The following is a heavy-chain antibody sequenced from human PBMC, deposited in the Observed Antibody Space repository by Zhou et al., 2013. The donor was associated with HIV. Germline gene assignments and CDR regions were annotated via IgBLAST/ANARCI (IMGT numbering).Heavy chain of an antibody. Sequence: QVQLVQSGPEVKKPGSPVKISCKASGGTFSDYAISWVRQAPGQGLEWMGRILPILGIINYAQNFQDRITITADKSTTTAYMELNSLRSDGTAVYFCARDGGYCSGDICYSQIMDVWGKGTAVSVSS. D-gene: IGHD2-8*02. J-gene: IGHJ6*04. CDR3: ARDGGYCSGDICYSQIMDV. V-gene: IGHV1-69*04. CDR2: ILPILGII. CDR1: GGTFSDYA.